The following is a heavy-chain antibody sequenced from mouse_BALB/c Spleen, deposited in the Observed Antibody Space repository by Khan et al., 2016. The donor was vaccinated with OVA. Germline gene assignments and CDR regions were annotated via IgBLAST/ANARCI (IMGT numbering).Heavy chain of an antibody. Sequence: EVQLVESGGDLVKPGGSLKLSCAASGFTFSTYGMSWVRQTPEKSLEWVATISTGGTYTYYPDSVKGRFTISRDNAKNTLYLQLSRLKSEDTAIYYCSRLGYDYNSEGFAYWGQGTLVTVSA. V-gene: IGHV5-6*01. CDR3: SRLGYDYNSEGFAY. CDR2: ISTGGTYT. J-gene: IGHJ3*01. D-gene: IGHD1-1*01. CDR1: GFTFSTYG.